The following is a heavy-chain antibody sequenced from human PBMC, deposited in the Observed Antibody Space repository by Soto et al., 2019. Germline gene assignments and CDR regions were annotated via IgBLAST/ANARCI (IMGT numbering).Heavy chain of an antibody. V-gene: IGHV3-33*01. CDR2: TRHDGSNT. CDR1: GFTFSGYG. J-gene: IGHJ4*02. Sequence: QVQLVESGGGVVQPGRSLRLSCAASGFTFSGYGMHWVRQAPGKGLEWVAVTRHDGSNTYYADSVRGRFTISRDNSNKMLYLKMNSLRGEDTAVYYCARDRVGTTPYDGYFDYLGQGTLVTGSS. CDR3: ARDRVGTTPYDGYFDY. D-gene: IGHD1-26*01.